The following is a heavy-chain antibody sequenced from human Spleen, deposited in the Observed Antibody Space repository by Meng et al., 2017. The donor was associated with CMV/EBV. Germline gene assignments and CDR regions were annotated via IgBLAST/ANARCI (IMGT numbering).Heavy chain of an antibody. Sequence: GGSLRLSCKGSGYRFASYWIGWVRQMPGKGLEWMAIIYPHDSDIRYGPSFQGQVTISADKSINTAYLQWSSLKASDTAMYYCTRGDFWSGYYYYGMDVWGPGTTVTVSS. CDR2: IYPHDSDI. D-gene: IGHD3-3*01. CDR3: TRGDFWSGYYYYGMDV. CDR1: GYRFASYW. J-gene: IGHJ6*02. V-gene: IGHV5-51*01.